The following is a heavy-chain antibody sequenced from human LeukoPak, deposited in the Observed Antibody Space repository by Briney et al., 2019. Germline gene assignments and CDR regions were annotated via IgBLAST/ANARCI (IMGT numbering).Heavy chain of an antibody. CDR2: IYTNGNT. CDR1: GGYINSGNYY. V-gene: IGHV4-61*02. J-gene: IGHJ4*02. D-gene: IGHD3-10*01. CDR3: ARGDYYASGTLDY. Sequence: PSETLSLTCTVSGGYINSGNYYYTWIRQPAGKGLEWIGRIYTNGNTNYNPSLKSRVTISIDTSKNQFSLRLNSVTAADTAVYYCARGDYYASGTLDYWGQGTLVSVSS.